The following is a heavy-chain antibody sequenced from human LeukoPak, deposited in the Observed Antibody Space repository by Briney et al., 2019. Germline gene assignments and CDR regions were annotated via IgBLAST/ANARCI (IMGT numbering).Heavy chain of an antibody. CDR1: GFTFSSYW. CDR2: IKQDGSEK. CDR3: ARDSVTSYYGMDV. D-gene: IGHD3-16*01. Sequence: PGGSLRLSCAASGFTFSSYWMSWVRQAPGKGLEWVANIKQDGSEKYYVDSAKGRFTISRDNAKNSLYLQMSSLGAEDTAVYYCARDSVTSYYGMDVWGQGTTVTVSS. J-gene: IGHJ6*02. V-gene: IGHV3-7*01.